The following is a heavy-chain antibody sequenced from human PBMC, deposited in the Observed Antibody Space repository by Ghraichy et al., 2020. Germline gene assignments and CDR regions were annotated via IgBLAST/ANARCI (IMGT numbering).Heavy chain of an antibody. V-gene: IGHV3-23*01. CDR1: GFTFSSYA. J-gene: IGHJ1*01. CDR3: AKYYYDSSGYYYREGYFQH. CDR2: ISGSGGST. D-gene: IGHD3-22*01. Sequence: GSLRLSCAASGFTFSSYAMSWVRQAPGKGLEWVSAISGSGGSTYYADSVKGRFTISRDNSKNTLYLQMNSLRAEDTAVYYCAKYYYDSSGYYYREGYFQHWGQGTLVTVSS.